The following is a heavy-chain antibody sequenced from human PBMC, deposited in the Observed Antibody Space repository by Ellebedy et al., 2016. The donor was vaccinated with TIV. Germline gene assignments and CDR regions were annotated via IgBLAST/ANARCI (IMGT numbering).Heavy chain of an antibody. CDR3: ARESPYCTSTDCRYYYFDY. J-gene: IGHJ4*02. CDR2: IDNTGERT. V-gene: IGHV3-23*05. D-gene: IGHD2-2*01. CDR1: GFTFSSHG. Sequence: GESLKISCAASGFTFSSHGMAWVRQAPGKGLEWLSAIDNTGERTFYPDSVKGRFTISRDNSKNTVFLQMSSLRAEDTAVYYCARESPYCTSTDCRYYYFDYWGQGALVTVSS.